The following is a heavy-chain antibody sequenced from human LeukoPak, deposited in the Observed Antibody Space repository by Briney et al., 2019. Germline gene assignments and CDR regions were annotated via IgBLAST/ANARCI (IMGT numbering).Heavy chain of an antibody. CDR1: GGSISSCSYY. CDR2: ICYSGSS. V-gene: IGHV4-39*01. D-gene: IGHD3-10*01. J-gene: IGHJ5*02. CDR3: ARQGYLIRIYGSGSQNPSNWFDP. Sequence: PSETLSLTCTVSGGSISSCSYYWGWLRPAPGKGLEWIGGICYSGSSYYNPSMKSRVTISVDTSKNQFSLKLSSVTAAATAVYYCARQGYLIRIYGSGSQNPSNWFDPWGQGTLVTVSS.